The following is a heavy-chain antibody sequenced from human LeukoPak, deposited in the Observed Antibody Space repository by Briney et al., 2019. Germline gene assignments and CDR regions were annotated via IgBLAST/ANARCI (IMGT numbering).Heavy chain of an antibody. CDR1: GITVSQND. Sequence: GGSLRLSCAASGITVSQNDMSWVRQAPGRGLEWVSLIYADGATHYADSVKGRSTISRDNSKNTVYLEMNSLRPEDAAVYFCARDRAGRKAWVEFDPWGQGTLVTVSS. CDR2: IYADGAT. V-gene: IGHV3-66*02. CDR3: ARDRAGRKAWVEFDP. J-gene: IGHJ5*02. D-gene: IGHD3-10*01.